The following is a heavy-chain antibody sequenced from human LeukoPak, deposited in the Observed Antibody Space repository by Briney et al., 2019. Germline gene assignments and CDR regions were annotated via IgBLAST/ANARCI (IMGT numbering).Heavy chain of an antibody. CDR3: AKRIGTTRAFDY. CDR2: ISSSGDLT. J-gene: IGHJ4*02. V-gene: IGHV3-23*01. CDR1: GFTFSSYA. Sequence: GGSLRLSCAASGFTFSSYAMSWVRQAPGKGLEWVSAISSSGDLTYYADSVKGQFIISRDNSRNTLYLQMNSLRAEDAALYYCAKRIGTTRAFDYWGQGTLVAVSS. D-gene: IGHD1-14*01.